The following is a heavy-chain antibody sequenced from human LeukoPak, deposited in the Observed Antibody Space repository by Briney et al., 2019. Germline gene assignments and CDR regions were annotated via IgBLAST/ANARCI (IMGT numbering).Heavy chain of an antibody. CDR2: ISSSSSYI. Sequence: GRSLRLSCAGSGFTFSSYSMNWVRQAPGKGLEWVSSISSSSSYIYYADSVKGRFTISRDNARNSLYLQMNSLRAEDTAVYYCAKGGQNYGGNSGYWGQGTLVTVSS. J-gene: IGHJ4*02. V-gene: IGHV3-21*01. CDR3: AKGGQNYGGNSGY. D-gene: IGHD4-23*01. CDR1: GFTFSSYS.